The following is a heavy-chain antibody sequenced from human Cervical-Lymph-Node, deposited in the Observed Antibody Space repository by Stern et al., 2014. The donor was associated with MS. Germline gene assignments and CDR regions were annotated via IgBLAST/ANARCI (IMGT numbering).Heavy chain of an antibody. J-gene: IGHJ4*02. CDR2: INPNSGGT. CDR3: ARGLGSPNFWNGFCFDL. CDR1: GYTFSDKY. V-gene: IGHV1-2*02. D-gene: IGHD1-1*01. Sequence: QVQLMQSGAEVKKPGASVKVSCRTSGYTFSDKYIHWVRQAPGQGLEWMGWINPNSGGTNYAQRFQGRVTMTADTSISTTYMEVSDLRSDDAAVYFCARGLGSPNFWNGFCFDLWGQGTLVTVSS.